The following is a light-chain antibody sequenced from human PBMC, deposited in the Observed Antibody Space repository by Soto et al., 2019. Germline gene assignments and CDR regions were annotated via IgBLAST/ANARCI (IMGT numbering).Light chain of an antibody. CDR3: QQRSDWPYT. Sequence: EIKLTQSPATLSLSPGERATLSCRASQSVSNYLVWYQQKPGQPPRHLIYDASNRATGIPARFSGSRSGTDVTLTISSLEPEDFAVYYCQQRSDWPYTFGQGTKLEIK. CDR2: DAS. CDR1: QSVSNY. J-gene: IGKJ2*01. V-gene: IGKV3-11*01.